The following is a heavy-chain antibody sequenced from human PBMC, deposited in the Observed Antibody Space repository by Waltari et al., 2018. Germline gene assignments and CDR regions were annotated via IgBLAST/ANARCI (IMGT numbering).Heavy chain of an antibody. CDR1: GDSISTTYR. Sequence: QLQLQESGPGLVKPSGTLSLTCAVSGDSISTTYRWSWVRQPPGKGLEWVGQVRGDGKTNYNPSFASRITISLDTYNKQFSLRVTSATAADTAIYYCARDRGRGLYLDSWGPGTLVTVSP. D-gene: IGHD2-15*01. CDR3: ARDRGRGLYLDS. J-gene: IGHJ4*02. V-gene: IGHV4-4*02. CDR2: VRGDGKT.